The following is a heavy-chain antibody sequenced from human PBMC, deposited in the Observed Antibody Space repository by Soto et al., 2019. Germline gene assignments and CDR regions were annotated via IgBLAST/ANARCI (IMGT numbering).Heavy chain of an antibody. V-gene: IGHV1-69*12. CDR2: IIPIFGTA. J-gene: IGHJ5*02. D-gene: IGHD6-19*01. CDR1: GGTFRSYA. CDR3: ARAPFSSGWDIGWFDP. Sequence: QVQLVQSGAEVKKPGSSVKVSCKASGGTFRSYAISWVRQAPGQGLEWMGGIIPIFGTANYAQKFQVRVTITADESTSTAYMELSSLRSEDTAVYYCARAPFSSGWDIGWFDPWGQGTLVTVSS.